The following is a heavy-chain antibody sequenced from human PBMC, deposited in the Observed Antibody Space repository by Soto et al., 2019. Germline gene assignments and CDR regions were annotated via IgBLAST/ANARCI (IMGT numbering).Heavy chain of an antibody. CDR1: GFSVSSNY. CDR3: ARHRHPRGTVGATSPLDP. Sequence: GGSLRLFCAISGFSVSSNYLSWVRQAPGKGLEWVSVHYSGGSTYYADSVQGRFTISRDKSNNTLYLQMRRVRAEDTAVYFCARHRHPRGTVGATSPLDPWGQGTQVTVSS. CDR2: HYSGGST. J-gene: IGHJ5*02. V-gene: IGHV3-53*01. D-gene: IGHD1-26*01.